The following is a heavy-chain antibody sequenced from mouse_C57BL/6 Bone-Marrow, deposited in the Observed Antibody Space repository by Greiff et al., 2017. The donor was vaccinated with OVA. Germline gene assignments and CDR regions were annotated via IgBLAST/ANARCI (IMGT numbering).Heavy chain of an antibody. V-gene: IGHV1-54*01. Sequence: QVQLQQSGAELVRPGTSVKVSCKASGYAFTNYLIAWVKQRPGQGLEWIGVINPGSGGTNYNEKFKGKATLTADNSSSTAYMQLSSLPSDDSAVYFSARSHYGSSYWYFDVWGTGTTVTVSS. CDR2: INPGSGGT. J-gene: IGHJ1*03. D-gene: IGHD1-1*01. CDR1: GYAFTNYL. CDR3: ARSHYGSSYWYFDV.